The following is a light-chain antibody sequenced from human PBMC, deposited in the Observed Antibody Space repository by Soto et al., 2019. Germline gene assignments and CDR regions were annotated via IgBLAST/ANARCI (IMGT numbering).Light chain of an antibody. CDR1: QTIMTY. CDR2: AAS. J-gene: IGKJ5*01. CDR3: QQSYNSPQT. V-gene: IGKV1-39*01. Sequence: DIQMTQSPSSLSASVEDEVTITCRASQTIMTYLNWYQLKPGKPPRLLIYAASSLQSGVPSRFSGSGSGTDFTLTISSLQPEDFATYSCQQSYNSPQTFGRGTRLEIK.